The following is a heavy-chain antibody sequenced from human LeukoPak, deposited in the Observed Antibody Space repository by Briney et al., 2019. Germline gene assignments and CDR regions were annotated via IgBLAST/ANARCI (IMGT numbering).Heavy chain of an antibody. V-gene: IGHV4-4*02. J-gene: IGHJ4*02. CDR1: GGSISSSNW. CDR2: IYNSGST. Sequence: PSGTLSLTCAVSGGSISSSNWWSWVRQPPGKGLEWIGEIYNSGSTNYNPSLKSRVTISVDKYKNQFSLKLSSVTAADTAVSYCASGAEVAGTRTFDYWGQGTLVTVSS. D-gene: IGHD6-19*01. CDR3: ASGAEVAGTRTFDY.